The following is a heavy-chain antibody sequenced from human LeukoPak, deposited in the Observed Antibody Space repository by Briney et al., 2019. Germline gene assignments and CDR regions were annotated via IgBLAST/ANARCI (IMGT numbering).Heavy chain of an antibody. CDR2: ISHRVSDV. D-gene: IGHD1-7*01. CDR3: ARMNYVSSGWGAPFDD. V-gene: IGHV3-11*04. CDR1: GFTFSDYY. Sequence: GGSLRLSCAASGFTFSDYYMSWIRQAPGKGLEWISYISHRVSDVQYADSVRGRFTISRDNAKSSLYLQMNSLSTDDTAVYYCARMNYVSSGWGAPFDDRGQGTLVTVSS. J-gene: IGHJ4*02.